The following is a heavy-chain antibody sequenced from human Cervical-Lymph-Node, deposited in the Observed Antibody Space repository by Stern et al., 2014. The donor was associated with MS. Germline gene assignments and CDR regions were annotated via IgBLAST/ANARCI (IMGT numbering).Heavy chain of an antibody. J-gene: IGHJ4*02. CDR2: ISYDGSNK. D-gene: IGHD2-15*01. CDR1: GFPFSSYA. V-gene: IGHV3-30*01. Sequence: VQLVESGGGVVQPGRSLRLSCAASGFPFSSYAMHLVRQAPGQGLEWAAVISYDGSNKYYGDSVKGRFTISRDNSKNTLYLQMNSLRAEDTAVYYCARAPCSGGSCYLYWGQGTLVTVSS. CDR3: ARAPCSGGSCYLY.